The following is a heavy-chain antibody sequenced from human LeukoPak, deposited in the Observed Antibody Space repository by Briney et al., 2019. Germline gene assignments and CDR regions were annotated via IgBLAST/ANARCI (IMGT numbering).Heavy chain of an antibody. Sequence: GGSLRLSCAASGFTFKNYHMNWVRQAPGKGLEWVAFIRYDGSNKYYADSVKGRFTISRDNSKNTLYLQMNSLRAEDTAVYYCANTKATGDQAFDIWGQGTMVTVSS. J-gene: IGHJ3*02. D-gene: IGHD7-27*01. CDR2: IRYDGSNK. CDR1: GFTFKNYH. V-gene: IGHV3-30*02. CDR3: ANTKATGDQAFDI.